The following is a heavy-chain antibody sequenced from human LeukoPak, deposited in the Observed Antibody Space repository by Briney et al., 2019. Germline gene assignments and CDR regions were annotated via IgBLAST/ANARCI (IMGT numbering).Heavy chain of an antibody. J-gene: IGHJ2*01. CDR1: GFTFSSFS. CDR3: ARDLDGDYGWHFDL. V-gene: IGHV3-21*01. CDR2: ISSSSNYI. D-gene: IGHD4-17*01. Sequence: GGSLRVSCAASGFTFSSFSMNWVRQAPGKGLEWVSSISSSSNYIYYADSVRGRFTISRDNAKNSLSLQMNSLRVEDTAVYYCARDLDGDYGWHFDLWGRGTLVTVPS.